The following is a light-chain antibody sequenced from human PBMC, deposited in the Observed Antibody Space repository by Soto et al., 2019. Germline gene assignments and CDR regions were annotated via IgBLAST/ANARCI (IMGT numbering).Light chain of an antibody. CDR3: QHYRTS. CDR1: QSVSSSY. Sequence: EIVLTQSPGTLSLSPGERATLSCRASQSVSSSYLAWYQQKPGQAPRQLIYGASSRATGIPDRFSGSGSGTDFARTITRREPEDFAVYYCQHYRTSFGGGTRVEIK. CDR2: GAS. V-gene: IGKV3-20*01. J-gene: IGKJ4*01.